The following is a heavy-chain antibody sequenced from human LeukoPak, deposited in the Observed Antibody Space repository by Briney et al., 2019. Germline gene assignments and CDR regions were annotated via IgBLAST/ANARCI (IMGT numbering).Heavy chain of an antibody. D-gene: IGHD2-2*01. V-gene: IGHV3-30*02. CDR2: IRYDGSNK. CDR3: AKEADIVVVPLYYFDY. CDR1: GFTFSSYG. J-gene: IGHJ4*02. Sequence: GGSLRLSCAASGFTFSSYGMHWVRQAPGKGLEWVAFIRYDGSNKYYADSVKGRFTISRDNSKNTLYLQMNSLRAEDTAVYYCAKEADIVVVPLYYFDYWGQGTLVTVSS.